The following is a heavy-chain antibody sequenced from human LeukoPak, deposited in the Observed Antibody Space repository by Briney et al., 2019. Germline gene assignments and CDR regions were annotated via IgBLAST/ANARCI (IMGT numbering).Heavy chain of an antibody. Sequence: SETLSLTCNVSGDSISGSDYYWGWMRQPPGKGLEWIANIWYSGSAYYNPSIQSRVTITVDTSKNQFSLDLRSVTAADSAVYYCLRYAGGIILPWGQGNRVAVFS. D-gene: IGHD3-9*01. J-gene: IGHJ5*02. CDR3: LRYAGGIILP. V-gene: IGHV4-39*01. CDR1: GDSISGSDYY. CDR2: IWYSGSA.